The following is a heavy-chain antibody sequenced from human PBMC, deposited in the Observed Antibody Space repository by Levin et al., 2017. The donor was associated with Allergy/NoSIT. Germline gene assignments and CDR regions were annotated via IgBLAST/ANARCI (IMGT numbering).Heavy chain of an antibody. CDR1: GFTFSSYW. CDR3: ARDLMALYSSGWYDY. CDR2: IKQDGSEK. V-gene: IGHV3-7*01. D-gene: IGHD6-19*01. J-gene: IGHJ4*02. Sequence: LSLTCAASGFTFSSYWMSWVRQAPGEGLEWVANIKQDGSEKYYVDSVKGRFTISRDNAKNSLYLQMNSLRDEDTAVYYCARDLMALYSSGWYDYWGQGILVTVSS.